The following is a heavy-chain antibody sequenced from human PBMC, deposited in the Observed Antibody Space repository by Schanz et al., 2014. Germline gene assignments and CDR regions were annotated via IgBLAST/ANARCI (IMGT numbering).Heavy chain of an antibody. CDR3: ARDYYDSSGYYYCDY. J-gene: IGHJ4*02. CDR1: GGTFSSYA. Sequence: QVQLVPSEAEVKKPGSSVKVSCKASGGTFSSYAISWVRQAPGQGLEWMGRIIPILGIATYAQKFQGRLTITADKSTSTAYMELSSLRSEDTAMYYCARDYYDSSGYYYCDYWGQGTLVTVSS. CDR2: IIPILGIA. V-gene: IGHV1-69*04. D-gene: IGHD3-22*01.